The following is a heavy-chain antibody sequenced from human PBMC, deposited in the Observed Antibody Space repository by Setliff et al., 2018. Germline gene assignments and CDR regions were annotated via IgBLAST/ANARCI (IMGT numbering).Heavy chain of an antibody. Sequence: AASVKVSCKASGHSLTSNHFHWGRQAPGKGLEWMGTINPNDGYTIYAPAFQGRVAMTTDTSTGTAYMELSGLTSADTAIYYCIVNMVRPVTGLDSWGPGTLVTV. CDR1: GHSLTSNH. D-gene: IGHD2-15*01. CDR3: IVNMVRPVTGLDS. CDR2: INPNDGYT. J-gene: IGHJ4*02. V-gene: IGHV1-46*01.